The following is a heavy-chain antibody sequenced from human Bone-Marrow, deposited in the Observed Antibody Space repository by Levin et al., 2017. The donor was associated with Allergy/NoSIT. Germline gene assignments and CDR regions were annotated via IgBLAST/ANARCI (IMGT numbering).Heavy chain of an antibody. Sequence: PGGSLRLSCAASGFTFSSYAMHWVRQAPGKGLEWVAVISYDGSNKYYADSVKGRFTISRDNSKNTLYLQMNSLRAEDTAVYYCARATGEHYYYYGMDVWGQGTTVTVSS. V-gene: IGHV3-30-3*01. CDR1: GFTFSSYA. J-gene: IGHJ6*02. CDR3: ARATGEHYYYYGMDV. CDR2: ISYDGSNK. D-gene: IGHD1-1*01.